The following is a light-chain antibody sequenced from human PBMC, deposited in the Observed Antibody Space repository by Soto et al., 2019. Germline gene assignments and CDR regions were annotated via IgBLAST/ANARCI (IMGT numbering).Light chain of an antibody. CDR3: QQSYIAPPWT. V-gene: IGKV1-39*01. J-gene: IGKJ1*01. Sequence: DIQMTQSPSSLSAFVGDRITITCRASQSISNYLNWYQQKPGKAPKLLIYGASSLQRGVPSRFSGGGSGTDFTLTISSLQPEDFAVYYCQQSYIAPPWTFGQGTNVEIK. CDR2: GAS. CDR1: QSISNY.